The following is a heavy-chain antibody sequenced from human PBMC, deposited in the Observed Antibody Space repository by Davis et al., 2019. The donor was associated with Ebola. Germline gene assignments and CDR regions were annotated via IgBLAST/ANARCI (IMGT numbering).Heavy chain of an antibody. CDR1: GGSFSGYY. D-gene: IGHD6-13*01. CDR3: ARLGYYYYYGMDV. J-gene: IGHJ6*02. Sequence: GSLRLSCAVYGGSFSGYYWSWIRQPPGKGLEWIGEINHSGSTNYNPSLKSRVTISVDTSKNQFSLKLSSVTAADTAVYYCARLGYYYYYGMDVWGQGTTVTVSS. CDR2: INHSGST. V-gene: IGHV4-34*01.